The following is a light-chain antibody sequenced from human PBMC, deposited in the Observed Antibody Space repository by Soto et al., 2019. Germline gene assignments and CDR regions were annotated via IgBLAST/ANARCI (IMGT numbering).Light chain of an antibody. Sequence: QSVLTQPPSASGSPGQSVTISCIGTSSDVGGYNFVSWYQQHPGKAPKLVIYEVSKRPSGVPDRFSASKSGNTASLTVSGLQAEDEADYYCSSFAGSNNLVFGGGTKLTVL. J-gene: IGLJ3*02. V-gene: IGLV2-8*01. CDR1: SSDVGGYNF. CDR2: EVS. CDR3: SSFAGSNNLV.